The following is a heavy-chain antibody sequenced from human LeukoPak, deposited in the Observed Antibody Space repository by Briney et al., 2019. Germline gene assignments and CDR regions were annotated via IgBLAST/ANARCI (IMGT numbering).Heavy chain of an antibody. CDR3: ADSNYWYPVDY. V-gene: IGHV3-23*01. CDR1: GFAFSSYA. D-gene: IGHD4-11*01. CDR2: ISGSGGST. J-gene: IGHJ4*02. Sequence: GGSLRLSCAASGFAFSSYAMSWVRQAPGKGLGWVSAISGSGGSTYYADSVKGRFTISRDNSKNTLYLQMNSLRAEDTALYYCADSNYWYPVDYWGQGTLVTVSS.